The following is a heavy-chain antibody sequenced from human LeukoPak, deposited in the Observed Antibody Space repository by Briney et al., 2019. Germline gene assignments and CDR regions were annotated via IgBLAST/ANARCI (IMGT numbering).Heavy chain of an antibody. CDR3: ARDWRIAAAGDYYYYGMDV. Sequence: SETLSLTCTVSGGSISSYYWSWIRQPPGKGLEWIGYIYYSGSTNYNPSLKSRVTISVDTSKNQFSLKLSSVTAADTAVYYRARDWRIAAAGDYYYYGMDVWGKGTTVTVSS. D-gene: IGHD6-13*01. J-gene: IGHJ6*04. V-gene: IGHV4-59*01. CDR1: GGSISSYY. CDR2: IYYSGST.